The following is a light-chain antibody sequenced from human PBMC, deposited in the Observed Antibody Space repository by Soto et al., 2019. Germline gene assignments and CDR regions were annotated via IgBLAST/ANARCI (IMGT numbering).Light chain of an antibody. CDR3: SSYTSSSTPV. V-gene: IGLV2-14*01. CDR2: DVS. J-gene: IGLJ1*01. CDR1: SSDVGGYNY. Sequence: QSELAQPASMSGSPGQSITISCTGTSSDVGGYNYVSWYQQHPGKAPKLMIYDVSNRPSGVSNRFSGSKSDNTASLTISGLQAEDEADYYCSSYTSSSTPVFGTGPKVTVL.